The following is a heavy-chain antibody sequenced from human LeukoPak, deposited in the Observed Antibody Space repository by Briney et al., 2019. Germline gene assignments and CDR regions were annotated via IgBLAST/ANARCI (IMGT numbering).Heavy chain of an antibody. D-gene: IGHD4-17*01. CDR1: GGSISSGGYY. CDR3: ASGPHDYGDYVGIDY. V-gene: IGHV4-31*03. J-gene: IGHJ4*02. CDR2: IYYRGST. Sequence: TLSLTCTVSGGSISSGGYYWSWIRQHPGKGLEWIGYIYYRGSTYYNPSLKSRVTISVDTSKNQFSLKLSSVTAADTAVYYCASGPHDYGDYVGIDYWGQGTLVTVSS.